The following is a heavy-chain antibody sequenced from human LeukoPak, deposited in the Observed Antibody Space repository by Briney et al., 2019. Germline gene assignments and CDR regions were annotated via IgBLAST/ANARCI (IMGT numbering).Heavy chain of an antibody. J-gene: IGHJ4*02. CDR1: GLTFRNYA. CDR2: ICANDGNT. D-gene: IGHD2-15*01. V-gene: IGHV3-23*01. Sequence: GGSLRLSCAASGLTFRNYAMSWVRQAPGKGLEWVSVICANDGNTYYADAVKGRFTISRDNSKDTLYLQMDSLRAEDTAVYYCAKGSGGSCYSPWDYWGQGILVTVSS. CDR3: AKGSGGSCYSPWDY.